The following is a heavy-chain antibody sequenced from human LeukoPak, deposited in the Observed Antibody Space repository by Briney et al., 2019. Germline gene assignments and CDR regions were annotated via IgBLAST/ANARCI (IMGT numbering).Heavy chain of an antibody. D-gene: IGHD1-26*01. Sequence: ASVKVSCKASGYTFTSYYMHWVRQAPGQGLEWMGIINPSGGSTSYAQKFQGRVTMTRDMSTSTVYMELSSLRSEDTAVYYCARGAAPRMGATRPDYWSQGTLVTVSS. CDR3: ARGAAPRMGATRPDY. CDR1: GYTFTSYY. J-gene: IGHJ4*02. CDR2: INPSGGST. V-gene: IGHV1-46*01.